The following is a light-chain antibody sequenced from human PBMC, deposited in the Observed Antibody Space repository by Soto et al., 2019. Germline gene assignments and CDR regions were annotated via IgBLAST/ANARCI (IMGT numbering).Light chain of an antibody. CDR3: SSYSGSNNFWV. V-gene: IGLV2-8*01. J-gene: IGLJ3*02. Sequence: QSALTQPPSASGSPGQSVTISCTGTSSDVGGYNYVSWYQQHPGKAPKLMIYEVSKRPSGVPDRFSGSKSGNTASLTVSGLQAEDEADYYCSSYSGSNNFWVFGGGTKLTLL. CDR2: EVS. CDR1: SSDVGGYNY.